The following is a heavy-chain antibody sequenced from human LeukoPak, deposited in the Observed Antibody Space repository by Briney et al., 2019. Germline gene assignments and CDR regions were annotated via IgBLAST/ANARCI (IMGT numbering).Heavy chain of an antibody. J-gene: IGHJ3*02. V-gene: IGHV1-3*01. CDR1: GYTFTSYA. CDR2: INAGNGNT. Sequence: ASVKVFCKASGYTFTSYAMHWVRQAPGQRLEWMGWINAGNGNTKYSQKFQGRVTITRDTSASTAYMELSSLRSEDTAVYYCARPGIAVAGCAFDIWGQGTMVTVSS. D-gene: IGHD6-19*01. CDR3: ARPGIAVAGCAFDI.